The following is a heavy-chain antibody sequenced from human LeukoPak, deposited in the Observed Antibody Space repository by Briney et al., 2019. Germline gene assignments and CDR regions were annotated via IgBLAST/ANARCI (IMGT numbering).Heavy chain of an antibody. V-gene: IGHV4-59*01. D-gene: IGHD2-21*01. CDR2: IFYTEST. CDR3: ATLTGGDYAFDI. Sequence: PSETLCLTCTVSSGSLSSYYWSCVRAPPGRGLEWIGYIFYTESTNYNPSLKSRVTISVLTPKTRFSLKLSSVPAADTAVYYGATLTGGDYAFDIWGKRKMVTVSS. CDR1: SGSLSSYY. J-gene: IGHJ3*02.